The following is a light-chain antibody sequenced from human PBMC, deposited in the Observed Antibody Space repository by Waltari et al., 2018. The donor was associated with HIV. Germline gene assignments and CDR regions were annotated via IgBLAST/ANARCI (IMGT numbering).Light chain of an antibody. V-gene: IGLV2-14*03. J-gene: IGLJ2*01. CDR3: TSCTSTSTGAL. Sequence: QSALTQPASVSVSPGQSLTISCTGTSSDIGRYDYVSWYQQHPGKAPKLRIYAVSNRPSGVPSRFSGSKSGNTASLTISGLQAEDEADYYCTSCTSTSTGALFGGGTKLTVL. CDR2: AVS. CDR1: SSDIGRYDY.